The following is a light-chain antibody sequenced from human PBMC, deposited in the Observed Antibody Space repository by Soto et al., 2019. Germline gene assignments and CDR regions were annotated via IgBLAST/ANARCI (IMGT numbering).Light chain of an antibody. CDR1: SSDVGGYNY. CDR3: SSYTSSSTPGV. Sequence: QSVLTQPASVSGSPGQSITISCTGTSSDVGGYNYVSWYQQHPGKAPKLMFYDVSNRPSGVSNRFSGSKSGNTASLTISGLQAEDEADYYCSSYTSSSTPGVFGTGTKVTVL. J-gene: IGLJ1*01. CDR2: DVS. V-gene: IGLV2-14*01.